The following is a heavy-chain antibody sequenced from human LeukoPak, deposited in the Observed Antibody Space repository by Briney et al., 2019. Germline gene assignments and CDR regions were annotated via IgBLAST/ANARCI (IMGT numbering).Heavy chain of an antibody. CDR3: ARGRDGYNWNDY. J-gene: IGHJ4*02. CDR2: MNPNSGNT. CDR1: GYTFTSYD. D-gene: IGHD5-24*01. Sequence: GASVKVSCKASGYTFTSYDINWVRQATGQGLEWMGWMNPNSGNTGYAQKFQGRVTMTRNTSIGTAYMELSSLRSEDTAVYYCARGRDGYNWNDYWGQGTLVTVSS. V-gene: IGHV1-8*01.